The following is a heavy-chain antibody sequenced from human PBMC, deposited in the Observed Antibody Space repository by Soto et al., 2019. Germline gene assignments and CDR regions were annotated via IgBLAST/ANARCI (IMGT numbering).Heavy chain of an antibody. CDR2: ISAYNGNT. J-gene: IGHJ5*02. Sequence: GASVKVSCKASGYTFTSYGTSWVRQAPGQGLEWMGWISAYNGNTNYAQKLQGRVTMTTDTSTSTAYMELRSLRSDDTAVYYCARDPAGDYGDYVRNWFDPWGQGTLVTVSS. CDR3: ARDPAGDYGDYVRNWFDP. D-gene: IGHD4-17*01. V-gene: IGHV1-18*01. CDR1: GYTFTSYG.